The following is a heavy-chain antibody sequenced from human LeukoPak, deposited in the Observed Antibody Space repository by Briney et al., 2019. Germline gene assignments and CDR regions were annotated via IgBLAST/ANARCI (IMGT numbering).Heavy chain of an antibody. CDR3: ARVGSIAAAGAVDY. CDR2: ISSSSSYT. V-gene: IGHV3-11*05. J-gene: IGHJ4*02. D-gene: IGHD6-13*01. Sequence: GGSLRLSCATSGFTFSDYYMSWIRQAPGKGRGWVSYISSSSSYTNYADSVKGRFTISRDNAKNSLYLQMNSLRAEDTAVYYCARVGSIAAAGAVDYWGQGTLVTVSS. CDR1: GFTFSDYY.